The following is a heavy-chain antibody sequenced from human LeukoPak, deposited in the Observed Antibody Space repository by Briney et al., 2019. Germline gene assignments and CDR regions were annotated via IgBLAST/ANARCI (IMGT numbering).Heavy chain of an antibody. CDR3: SRNGLVDFDY. CDR1: GYAFDDFA. CDR2: IRRRAYGGAA. J-gene: IGHJ4*02. V-gene: IGHV3-49*04. Sequence: PGQSLRLSCTTSGYAFDDFATSWVRQPAGKGLEWVGFIRRRAYGGAAEYAASVKGRFIISRDDSKGIAYLQMNSLKTEDTAVYYCSRNGLVDFDYWGQGSRVIVSP.